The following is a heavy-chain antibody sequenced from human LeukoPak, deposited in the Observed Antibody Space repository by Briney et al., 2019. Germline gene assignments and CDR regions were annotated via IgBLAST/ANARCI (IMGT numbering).Heavy chain of an antibody. CDR3: AKDDGLIMFSS. D-gene: IGHD3-16*01. Sequence: GGSLRLSCAASGFSFSNYDMYWVRQAPGKGLEWVTFIRYDGSNKYYADSVKGRFTISRDNSKNTLYLQVNSLRAEDTAVYYCAKDDGLIMFSSWGQGTLVTVSS. CDR2: IRYDGSNK. J-gene: IGHJ5*02. V-gene: IGHV3-30*02. CDR1: GFSFSNYD.